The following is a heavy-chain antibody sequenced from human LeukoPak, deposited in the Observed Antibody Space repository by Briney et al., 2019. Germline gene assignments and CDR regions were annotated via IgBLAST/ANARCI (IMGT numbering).Heavy chain of an antibody. D-gene: IGHD6-13*01. CDR3: ARGRGYSSSWGDY. Sequence: PGGSLRLSCAASGFTFSSYSMTWVRQAPGKGLEWVSYISSSSSTIYYADSVKGRFTISRDNAKNSLYLQMNSLRAEDTAVYYCARGRGYSSSWGDYWGQGTLVTVSS. CDR2: ISSSSSTI. CDR1: GFTFSSYS. J-gene: IGHJ4*02. V-gene: IGHV3-48*04.